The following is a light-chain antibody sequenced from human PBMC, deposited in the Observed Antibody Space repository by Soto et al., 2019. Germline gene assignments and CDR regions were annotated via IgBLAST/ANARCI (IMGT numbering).Light chain of an antibody. V-gene: IGKV3-20*01. CDR2: GAS. CDR3: QQSGSSPET. J-gene: IGKJ1*01. Sequence: DIVLTQSPGTLSLSPGEGATLSCRASQSVSSTSLAWYQQKPGQAPRLLIYGASSRATGIPDRFSGSGSGTDFTLTISRLEPEDFAVYYCQQSGSSPETFGQGTKVEIK. CDR1: QSVSSTS.